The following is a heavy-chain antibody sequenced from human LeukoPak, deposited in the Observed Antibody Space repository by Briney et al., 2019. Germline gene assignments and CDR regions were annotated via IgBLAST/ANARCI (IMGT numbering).Heavy chain of an antibody. J-gene: IGHJ4*02. CDR1: GGSISSYY. CDR3: ARDSYYYGSGSYSLDY. Sequence: SETLSLTCTVSGGSISSYYWSWIRQPPGKGLEWIGYIYYSGSTNYNPSLKSRVTISVDTSKNQFSLKLSSVTAADTAVYYCARDSYYYGSGSYSLDYWGQGTLVTVSS. V-gene: IGHV4-59*01. D-gene: IGHD3-10*01. CDR2: IYYSGST.